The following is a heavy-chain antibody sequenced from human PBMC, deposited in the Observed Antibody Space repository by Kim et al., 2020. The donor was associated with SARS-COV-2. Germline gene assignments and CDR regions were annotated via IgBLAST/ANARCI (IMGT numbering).Heavy chain of an antibody. J-gene: IGHJ6*03. CDR2: IYYSGST. D-gene: IGHD2-15*01. CDR1: GGSISSSSYY. Sequence: SETLSLTCTVSGGSISSSSYYWGWIRQPPGKGLEWIGSIYYSGSTYYNPSLKSRVTISVDTSKNQFSLKLSSVTAADTAVYYCASLYCSGGSCLYYYYYYMDVWGKGTTVTVSS. V-gene: IGHV4-39*01. CDR3: ASLYCSGGSCLYYYYYYMDV.